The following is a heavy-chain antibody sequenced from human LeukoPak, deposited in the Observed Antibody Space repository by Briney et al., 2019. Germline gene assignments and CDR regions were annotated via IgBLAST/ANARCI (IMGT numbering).Heavy chain of an antibody. J-gene: IGHJ4*02. Sequence: PGGSLRLSCAVSGLTFSSSWMDWVRQAPGKGLEWVASINPDGIKRYSADSVKGRFTISRVNARNSLYLQMDSLRVEDTAFYYCARDLAFSRLDYWGQGVLVTVSS. D-gene: IGHD2/OR15-2a*01. CDR2: INPDGIKR. V-gene: IGHV3-7*01. CDR3: ARDLAFSRLDY. CDR1: GLTFSSSW.